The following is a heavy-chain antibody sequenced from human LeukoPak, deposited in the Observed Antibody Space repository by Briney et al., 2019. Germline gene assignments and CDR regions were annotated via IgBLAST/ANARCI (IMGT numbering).Heavy chain of an antibody. V-gene: IGHV3-53*01. CDR2: LYSGGTT. D-gene: IGHD4-17*01. Sequence: GGSLRLSCAASGFTVSSNHMSWVRQAPGKGMEWVSVLYSGGTTYYADSVRGRFTISRDNSKNTLYLQMNSLRAEDTAVYYCAREYGDYVGWFDPWGQGTLVTVSS. CDR1: GFTVSSNH. J-gene: IGHJ5*02. CDR3: AREYGDYVGWFDP.